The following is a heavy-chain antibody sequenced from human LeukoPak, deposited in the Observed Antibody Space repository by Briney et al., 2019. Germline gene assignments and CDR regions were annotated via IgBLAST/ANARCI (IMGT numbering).Heavy chain of an antibody. CDR1: GFTFSDHY. CDR3: ARGRYCSSTSCPRNNWFDP. J-gene: IGHJ5*02. D-gene: IGHD2-2*01. Sequence: PGGSLRLSCAASGFTFSDHYMDWVRQAPGKGLEWVGRTRNKANSYTTEYAASVKGRFTISRDDSKNSLYLQMNSLKTEDTAVYYCARGRYCSSTSCPRNNWFDPWGQGTLVTVSS. CDR2: TRNKANSYTT. V-gene: IGHV3-72*01.